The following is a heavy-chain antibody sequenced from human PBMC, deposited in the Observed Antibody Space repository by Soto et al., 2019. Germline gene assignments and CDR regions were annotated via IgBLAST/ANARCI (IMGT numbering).Heavy chain of an antibody. CDR3: TTDPVYAGIDPFDY. Sequence: GGSLRLSCAASGFTFSNAWMNWVRQAPGKGLEWVGRIKSKTDGGTTDYAAPVKGRFTISRDDSKNTLYLQMNSLKTEDTAVYYCTTDPVYAGIDPFDYWGQGTLVTVSS. J-gene: IGHJ4*02. D-gene: IGHD3-16*01. CDR1: GFTFSNAW. CDR2: IKSKTDGGTT. V-gene: IGHV3-15*07.